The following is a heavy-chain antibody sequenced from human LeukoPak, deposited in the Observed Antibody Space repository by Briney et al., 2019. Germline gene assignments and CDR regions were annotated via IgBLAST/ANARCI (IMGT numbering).Heavy chain of an antibody. CDR3: ARVRGYYDSSGYDY. D-gene: IGHD3-22*01. V-gene: IGHV4-59*01. CDR2: IYYSGST. CDR1: GASISSYY. J-gene: IGHJ4*02. Sequence: PSETLSLTCTVSGASISSYYWSWIRQPPGKGLEWIGYIYYSGSTNYNPALKSQVTISEDTSKNQISLKLSSVTAADTAVYYCARVRGYYDSSGYDYWGQGTLVTVSS.